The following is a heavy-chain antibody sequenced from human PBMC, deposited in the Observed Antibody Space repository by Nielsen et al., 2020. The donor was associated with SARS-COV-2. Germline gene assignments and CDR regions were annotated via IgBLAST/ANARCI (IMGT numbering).Heavy chain of an antibody. J-gene: IGHJ4*02. Sequence: GESLKISCAASGFTFSSYWMSWVRQAPGKGLEWVANIKQDGSEKYYVDSVKGRFTISRDNAKNSLYLQMNSLRAEDTALYYCAKLQQWLEPGDYWGQGTLVTVSS. V-gene: IGHV3-7*03. CDR2: IKQDGSEK. D-gene: IGHD6-19*01. CDR1: GFTFSSYW. CDR3: AKLQQWLEPGDY.